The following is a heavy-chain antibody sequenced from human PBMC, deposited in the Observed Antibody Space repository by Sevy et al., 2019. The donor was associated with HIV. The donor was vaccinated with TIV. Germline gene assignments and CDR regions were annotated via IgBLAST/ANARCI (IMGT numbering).Heavy chain of an antibody. CDR1: GYTFRSYG. V-gene: IGHV1-18*01. J-gene: IGHJ4*02. D-gene: IGHD2-2*01. CDR2: ISPYTGDT. CDR3: ARDKTQGVVVLPGAMWGGVDY. Sequence: ASVKVSCRASGYTFRSYGISWVRQAPGQGLEGMGWISPYTGDTDFARKVQGRVSMTSDTSTSTAYMELRSLSSDDTAVYYCARDKTQGVVVLPGAMWGGVDYWGQGTLVTVSS.